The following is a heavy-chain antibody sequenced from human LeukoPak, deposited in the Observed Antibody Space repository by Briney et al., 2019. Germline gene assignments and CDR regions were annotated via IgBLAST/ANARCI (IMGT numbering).Heavy chain of an antibody. CDR3: ARRLDSSGPVTY. CDR2: INPSGGST. J-gene: IGHJ4*02. CDR1: GYTFTSYY. V-gene: IGHV1-46*01. D-gene: IGHD3-22*01. Sequence: SATVSCKASGYTFTSYYMHWVRQAPGQGLEWRGIINPSGGSTSYAQKFQGRVTMTRDTSTSTVYMELSSLRFEDTAVYYCARRLDSSGPVTYWGEGTLVPVSS.